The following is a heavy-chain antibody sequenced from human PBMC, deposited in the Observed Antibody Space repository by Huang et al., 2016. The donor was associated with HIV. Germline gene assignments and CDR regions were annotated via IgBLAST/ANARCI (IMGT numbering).Heavy chain of an antibody. CDR1: EDTLTELS. D-gene: IGHD3-9*01. CDR3: ATGFDVFFDF. J-gene: IGHJ4*02. V-gene: IGHV1-24*01. Sequence: QVQLVQSRAEVKKPGASVKVSCKVSEDTLTELSIHWVRQPPGKGLEWMGGFDPEIGETIYAQKFQGRVTMTEDTSTETAVMELSGLRPEDTAVYYCATGFDVFFDFWGQGTLVTVSS. CDR2: FDPEIGET.